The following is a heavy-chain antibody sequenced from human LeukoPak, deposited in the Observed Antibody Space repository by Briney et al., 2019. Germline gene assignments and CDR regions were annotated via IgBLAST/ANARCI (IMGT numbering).Heavy chain of an antibody. D-gene: IGHD6-6*01. Sequence: ASVKVSCKASGGTFSSYTISWVRQAPGQGLEWMGRIIPILGIANYAQKFQGRVTITADKSTSTAYMELSSLRSEDTAVYYCARDPPMWNSSSSVDYWGQGTLVTVSS. CDR3: ARDPPMWNSSSSVDY. J-gene: IGHJ4*02. CDR1: GGTFSSYT. V-gene: IGHV1-69*04. CDR2: IIPILGIA.